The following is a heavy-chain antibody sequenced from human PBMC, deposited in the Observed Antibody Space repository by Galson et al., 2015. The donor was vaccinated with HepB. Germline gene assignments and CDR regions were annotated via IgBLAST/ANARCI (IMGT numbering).Heavy chain of an antibody. D-gene: IGHD6-25*01. Sequence: SLRLSCAASGFTFSSYSMNWVRQAPGKGLEWVSYISSSSSTIYYADSVKGRFTISRDNAKNSLYPQMNSLRAEDTAVYYCARGGGIAAGIGADYWGQGTLVTVSS. CDR3: ARGGGIAAGIGADY. J-gene: IGHJ4*02. CDR1: GFTFSSYS. CDR2: ISSSSSTI. V-gene: IGHV3-48*01.